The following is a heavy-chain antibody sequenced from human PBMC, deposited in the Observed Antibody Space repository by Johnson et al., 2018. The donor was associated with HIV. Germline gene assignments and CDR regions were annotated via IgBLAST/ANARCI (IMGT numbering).Heavy chain of an antibody. J-gene: IGHJ3*02. D-gene: IGHD6-13*01. Sequence: VQLVESGGGVIQPGKSLKLSCAASGFIFSSYAMHWVRQAPGKGLEWVSAISGSGGSTYYADSVKGRFTISRDNSKNTLYLQMNSLRAGDTAVYYCARDSGIAAAGSAGAFDIWGQGTMVTVSS. CDR2: ISGSGGST. CDR1: GFIFSSYA. CDR3: ARDSGIAAAGSAGAFDI. V-gene: IGHV3-23*04.